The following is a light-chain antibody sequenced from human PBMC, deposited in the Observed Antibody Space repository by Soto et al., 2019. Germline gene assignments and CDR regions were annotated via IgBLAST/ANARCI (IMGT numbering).Light chain of an antibody. J-gene: IGLJ1*01. CDR1: SSDVGGYNY. CDR3: SSYISSSIPLYV. CDR2: EVS. V-gene: IGLV2-14*01. Sequence: QSALTQPASVSGSPGQSITSSCTGTSSDVGGYNYVSWYQQHPGKAPKLMIYEVSNRPSGVSNRFSGSKSGNTASLTISGLQAEDEADYYCSSYISSSIPLYVFGTGTKLTVL.